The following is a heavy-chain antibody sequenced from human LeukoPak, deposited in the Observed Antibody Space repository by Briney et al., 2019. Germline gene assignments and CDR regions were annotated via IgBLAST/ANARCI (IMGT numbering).Heavy chain of an antibody. V-gene: IGHV1-18*01. CDR1: GYTFTSYG. D-gene: IGHD3-3*01. Sequence: PQASVKVSCTASGYTFTSYGISWVRQAPGQGREWMGWISAYNGNTNYAQKLQGRVTMTRDKSTSTAYMELRSLRSDDTAVYYCARDAPIDTIFGVVSPFDYWGQGTLVTVSS. CDR2: ISAYNGNT. J-gene: IGHJ4*02. CDR3: ARDAPIDTIFGVVSPFDY.